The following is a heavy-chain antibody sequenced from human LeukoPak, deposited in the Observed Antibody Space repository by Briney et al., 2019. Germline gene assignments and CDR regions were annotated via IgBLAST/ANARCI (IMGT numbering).Heavy chain of an antibody. J-gene: IGHJ5*02. CDR3: ARDQYDYGDYDGGS. V-gene: IGHV3-48*01. Sequence: GGSLRLSCAASGFTFSSYSMNWVRQAPGKGLEWVSYISSSSSTIYDADSVKGRFTISRDNAKNSLYLQMNSLRAEDTAVYYCARDQYDYGDYDGGSWGQGTLVTVSS. D-gene: IGHD4-17*01. CDR2: ISSSSSTI. CDR1: GFTFSSYS.